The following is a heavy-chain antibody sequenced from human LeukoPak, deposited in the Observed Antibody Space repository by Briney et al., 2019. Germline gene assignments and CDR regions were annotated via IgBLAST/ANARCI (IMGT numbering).Heavy chain of an antibody. CDR3: AREVVAATDAFDI. CDR2: ISGSGGNT. D-gene: IGHD2-15*01. Sequence: GGSLRLSCAASGFTFSSYAMNWVRQAPGKGLEWVSTISGSGGNTYYADSVKGRFTISRDNSKNTLYLQMNSLRAEDTAVYYCAREVVAATDAFDIWGQGTMVTVSS. CDR1: GFTFSSYA. J-gene: IGHJ3*02. V-gene: IGHV3-23*01.